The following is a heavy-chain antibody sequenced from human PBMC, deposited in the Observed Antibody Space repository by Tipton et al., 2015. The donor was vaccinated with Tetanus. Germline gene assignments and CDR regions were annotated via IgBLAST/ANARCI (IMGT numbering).Heavy chain of an antibody. V-gene: IGHV4-61*01. J-gene: IGHJ5*02. CDR3: AILPKHWLAPRGAP. CDR2: IYHSGST. D-gene: IGHD6-19*01. CDR1: GGSVSRSSHY. Sequence: TLSLTCIVSGGSVSRSSHYWSWIRQPPGKPLEWVGYIYHSGSTNYNPSLKSRVTISFGTSKNQFSLNLESVTAADTAVYYCAILPKHWLAPRGAPWGQGILVTVSS.